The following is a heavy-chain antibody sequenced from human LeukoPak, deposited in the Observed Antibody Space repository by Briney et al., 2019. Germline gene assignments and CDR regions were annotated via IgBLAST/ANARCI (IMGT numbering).Heavy chain of an antibody. J-gene: IGHJ4*02. D-gene: IGHD3-10*01. CDR2: ISSSSSYI. CDR1: GFTFSSYS. V-gene: IGHV3-21*01. CDR3: ARDRAVRGVIDY. Sequence: GGSLRLSCAASGFTFSSYSMNWVRQAPGKELEWVSSISSSSSYIYYADSVKGRFTPSRDNAKSSLYLQMNSLRAEDTAVYYCARDRAVRGVIDYWGQGTLVTVSS.